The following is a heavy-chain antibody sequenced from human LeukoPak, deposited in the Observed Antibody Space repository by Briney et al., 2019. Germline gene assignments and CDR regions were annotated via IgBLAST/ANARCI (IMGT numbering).Heavy chain of an antibody. D-gene: IGHD3-10*01. V-gene: IGHV3-30*18. CDR1: GFAFSTYG. CDR2: ISFHGSHK. J-gene: IGHJ4*02. Sequence: GGSLRLSCAASGFAFSTYGMHWVRQAPGKGLEWVAVISFHGSHKYYADSVKGRFTISRDNSKNTLYLQMNGLRVEDTAVYYCAKVSSGISPSDYWGQGTLVTVSS. CDR3: AKVSSGISPSDY.